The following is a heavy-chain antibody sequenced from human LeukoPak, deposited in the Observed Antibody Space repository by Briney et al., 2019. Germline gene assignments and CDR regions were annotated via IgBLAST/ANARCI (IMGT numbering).Heavy chain of an antibody. V-gene: IGHV3-23*01. CDR1: GFTLSSYA. D-gene: IGHD3-22*01. CDR2: ISGSGGST. J-gene: IGHJ4*02. Sequence: GGSLRLSCAASGFTLSSYAMSWVRQAPGKGLEWVSAISGSGGSTYYADSVKGRFTISRDNAKNSLYLQMNSLRAEDTAVYYCASEAGGGYDSSGCWGQGTLVTVSS. CDR3: ASEAGGGYDSSGC.